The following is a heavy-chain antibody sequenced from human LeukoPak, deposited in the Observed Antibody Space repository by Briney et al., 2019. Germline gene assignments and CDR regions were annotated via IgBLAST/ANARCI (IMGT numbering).Heavy chain of an antibody. J-gene: IGHJ4*02. D-gene: IGHD6-19*01. CDR3: ARDSGSSGWYLGY. Sequence: SETLSLTCTVSGGSISSYYWSWIRQPPGKGLEWIGYIYYSGSTSYNPSLKSRVTISVDTSKNQFSLRLSSVTAADTAVYYCARDSGSSGWYLGYWGQGTLVTVSS. CDR1: GGSISSYY. V-gene: IGHV4-59*12. CDR2: IYYSGST.